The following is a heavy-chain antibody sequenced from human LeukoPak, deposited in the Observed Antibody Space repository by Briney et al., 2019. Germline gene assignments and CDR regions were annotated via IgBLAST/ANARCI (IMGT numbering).Heavy chain of an antibody. CDR2: IYTSGST. CDR1: GGSISSYY. Sequence: SETLSLTCTVSGGSISSYYWSWIRQPAGEGLEWIGRIYTSGSTNYNPSLKSRVTMSVDTSKNQFSLKLSSVTAADTAVYYCARVVDRPATYYYDSSEVDYFDYWGQGTLVTVSS. V-gene: IGHV4-4*07. D-gene: IGHD3-22*01. CDR3: ARVVDRPATYYYDSSEVDYFDY. J-gene: IGHJ4*02.